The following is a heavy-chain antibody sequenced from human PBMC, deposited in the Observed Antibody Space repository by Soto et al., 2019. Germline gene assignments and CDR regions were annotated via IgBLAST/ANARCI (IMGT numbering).Heavy chain of an antibody. J-gene: IGHJ5*02. D-gene: IGHD3-10*01. CDR1: GGSFSGYY. V-gene: IGHV4-34*01. CDR3: ARGGRDFLMVRGVTNWLDP. Sequence: PSETLSLTCAVYGGSFSGYYWSWIRQPPGKGLEWIGEINHSGSTNYNPSLKSRVTISVDTSKNQFSLKLSSVTAADTAVYYCARGGRDFLMVRGVTNWLDPWGQGTLVTVSS. CDR2: INHSGST.